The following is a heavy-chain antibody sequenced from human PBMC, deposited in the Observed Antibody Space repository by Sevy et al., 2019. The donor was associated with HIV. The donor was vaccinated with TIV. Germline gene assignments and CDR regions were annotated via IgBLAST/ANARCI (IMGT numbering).Heavy chain of an antibody. Sequence: SETLSLTCAVSGGSFSGYSWDWIRQPPGKGLEWIGEVNHSGSTNYNPSLKSRVTISVDTSKNQFSLKLNFMTAAETVGYYCARGGDGVVPSPIMGLGPWTKYWYFDLWGRGTLVTVSS. V-gene: IGHV4-34*01. CDR3: ARGGDGVVPSPIMGLGPWTKYWYFDL. D-gene: IGHD3-3*01. CDR1: GGSFSGYS. J-gene: IGHJ2*01. CDR2: VNHSGST.